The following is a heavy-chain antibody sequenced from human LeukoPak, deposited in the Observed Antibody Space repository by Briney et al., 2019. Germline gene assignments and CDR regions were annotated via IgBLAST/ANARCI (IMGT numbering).Heavy chain of an antibody. CDR1: GFTFGTYW. Sequence: GGSLRLSCGASGFTFGTYWMHWVRQAPGKGPVWVSGINSDGGTTTYADSVKGRFTISRDNAKNTLYLQMNNLRAEDTAIYYCATDYYVSGSYYRLFYWGQGTLVTVSS. CDR2: INSDGGTT. D-gene: IGHD3-10*01. J-gene: IGHJ4*02. CDR3: ATDYYVSGSYYRLFY. V-gene: IGHV3-74*01.